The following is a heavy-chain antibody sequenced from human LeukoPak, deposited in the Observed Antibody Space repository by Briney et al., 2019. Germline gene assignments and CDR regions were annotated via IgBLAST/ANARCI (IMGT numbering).Heavy chain of an antibody. Sequence: GESLKISCKGFGYNFTTYWIGWVRQMPGKGLEWMGIIYPGDSDIRYSPSFQGQVTISADKSISTAYLQWSSLKASDTATYFCARQLGERTFNWHDFDYWGQGTLVSVSS. V-gene: IGHV5-51*01. J-gene: IGHJ4*02. D-gene: IGHD1-20*01. CDR1: GYNFTTYW. CDR3: ARQLGERTFNWHDFDY. CDR2: IYPGDSDI.